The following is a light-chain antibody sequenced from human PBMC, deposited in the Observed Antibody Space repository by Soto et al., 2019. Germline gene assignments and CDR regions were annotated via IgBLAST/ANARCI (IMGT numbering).Light chain of an antibody. CDR3: SSYTSSSTSLYV. V-gene: IGLV2-14*02. Sequence: QSVLTQPSSVSGSPGQSITISCTGTSSDVGSYNLVSWYQQHPGKAPKLMIYDVSNRPSGVSNRFSGSKSGNTASLTISGLQAEDEADYYCSSYTSSSTSLYVFGTGTKVTVL. J-gene: IGLJ1*01. CDR1: SSDVGSYNL. CDR2: DVS.